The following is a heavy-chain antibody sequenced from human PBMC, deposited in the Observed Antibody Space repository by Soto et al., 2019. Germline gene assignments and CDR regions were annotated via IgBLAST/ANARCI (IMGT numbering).Heavy chain of an antibody. CDR3: ARDDGVVVVPAAIVNYGMDV. CDR1: GGTFSSYA. V-gene: IGHV1-69*06. Sequence: ASVKVSCKACGGTFSSYAISWVRQAPGQGLEWMGGIIPIFGTANYAQKFQGRVTITADKSTSTAYMELSSLRSEDTAVYYCARDDGVVVVPAAIVNYGMDVWGQGTTVTVSS. D-gene: IGHD2-2*01. J-gene: IGHJ6*02. CDR2: IIPIFGTA.